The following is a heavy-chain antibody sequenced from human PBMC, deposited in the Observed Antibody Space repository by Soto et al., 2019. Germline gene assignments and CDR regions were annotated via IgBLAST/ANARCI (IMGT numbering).Heavy chain of an antibody. V-gene: IGHV3-23*01. D-gene: IGHD1-7*01. CDR2: ISDSGGGT. CDR1: GFTFSSYG. Sequence: GGSLRLSCAASGFTFSSYGMSWVRQAPGKGLEWVSSISDSGGGTHYADSVRGRFSISRDNSKNTLHLQMNSLSAEDTALYYCAKAGPNSHGRNYFDSWGQGTLVTVSS. CDR3: AKAGPNSHGRNYFDS. J-gene: IGHJ4*02.